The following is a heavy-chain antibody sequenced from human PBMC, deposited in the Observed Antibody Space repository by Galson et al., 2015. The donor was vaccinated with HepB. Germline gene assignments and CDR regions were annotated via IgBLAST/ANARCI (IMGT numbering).Heavy chain of an antibody. V-gene: IGHV5-51*01. CDR1: GYSFASYW. CDR3: TRQYSYDSSGFFGDYNYYAMDV. CDR2: IFPGDSET. D-gene: IGHD3-22*01. Sequence: QSGAEVKRPGESLKISCQTSGYSFASYWIAWVRQMPGKGPQWVGTIFPGDSETRYNPSFQGRVTISADKSISATYLQWGSLEASDTSIYYCTRQYSYDSSGFFGDYNYYAMDVWGQGT. J-gene: IGHJ6*02.